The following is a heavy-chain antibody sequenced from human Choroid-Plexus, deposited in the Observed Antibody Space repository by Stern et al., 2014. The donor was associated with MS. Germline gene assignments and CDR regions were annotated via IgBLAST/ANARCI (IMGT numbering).Heavy chain of an antibody. V-gene: IGHV3-30*18. D-gene: IGHD2-15*01. CDR1: GFTFSNFG. CDR2: IWYDRSDK. J-gene: IGHJ4*02. CDR3: AKDRQWSTYFFDY. Sequence: VQLVESGGGVAQPGRPLILSCAASGFTFSNFGMHWVRQAPGKGLEWVALIWYDRSDKYYADSVKGRFTIFRDNSKNTLYMHMNSLRAEDTAVYYCAKDRQWSTYFFDYWGQGSLVTVSS.